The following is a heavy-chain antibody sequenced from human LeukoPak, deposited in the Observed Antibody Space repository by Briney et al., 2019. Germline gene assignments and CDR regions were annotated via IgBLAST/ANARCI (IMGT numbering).Heavy chain of an antibody. CDR2: IKPNSGGT. Sequence: ASVKVSCKASGYTFTSYAMNWVRQAPGQGLEWMGWIKPNSGGTNYAQKFQGRVTMTRDTSINTAYMELSRLRSDDTAIYYCARALAVVVPAAMAYWGQGTLVTVSS. V-gene: IGHV1-2*02. J-gene: IGHJ4*02. CDR1: GYTFTSYA. D-gene: IGHD2-2*01. CDR3: ARALAVVVPAAMAY.